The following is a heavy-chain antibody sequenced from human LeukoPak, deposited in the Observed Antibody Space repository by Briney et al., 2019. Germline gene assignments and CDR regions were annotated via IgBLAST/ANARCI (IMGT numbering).Heavy chain of an antibody. J-gene: IGHJ6*03. D-gene: IGHD1-26*01. Sequence: SETQSLTCAVYGGSFSGYYWSWIRQAPGKGLEWIGEINHSGSTNYNPSLKSRVTISVDTSKNQFSLKLSSVTAADTAVYYCAGLRLHSGSHRGYYYYCYMDVWGKGTTVTVSS. CDR2: INHSGST. CDR3: AGLRLHSGSHRGYYYYCYMDV. CDR1: GGSFSGYY. V-gene: IGHV4-34*01.